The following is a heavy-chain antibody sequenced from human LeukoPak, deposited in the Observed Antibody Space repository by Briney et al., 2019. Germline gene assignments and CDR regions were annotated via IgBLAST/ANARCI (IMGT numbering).Heavy chain of an antibody. CDR2: IYHTGST. J-gene: IGHJ4*02. Sequence: SETLSLTCTVSGGSISSSSYYWSWIRQPPGKGLEWIGYIYHTGSTNYNPSLKSRVTISVDTSKNQFSLKLSSVTAADTAVYFCAKGGQYYYDSSAHYYWGQGILVTVSS. V-gene: IGHV4-61*05. CDR1: GGSISSSSYY. CDR3: AKGGQYYYDSSAHYY. D-gene: IGHD3-22*01.